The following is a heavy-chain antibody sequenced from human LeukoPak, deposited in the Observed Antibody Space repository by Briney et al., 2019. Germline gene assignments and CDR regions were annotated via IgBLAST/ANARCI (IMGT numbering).Heavy chain of an antibody. CDR3: ARGRTYYYGSGSYSPLDY. CDR1: GGTFSSYA. V-gene: IGHV1-69*01. Sequence: SVKVSCKASGGTFSSYAISWVRQAPGQGLEWMGGIIPIFGTANYAQKFQGRVTITADESTSTAYMELSSLRSEDTAVCYCARGRTYYYGSGSYSPLDYWGQGTLVTVSS. CDR2: IIPIFGTA. J-gene: IGHJ4*02. D-gene: IGHD3-10*01.